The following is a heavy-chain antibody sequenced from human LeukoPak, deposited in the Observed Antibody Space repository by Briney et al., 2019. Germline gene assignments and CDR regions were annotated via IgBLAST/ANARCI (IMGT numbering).Heavy chain of an antibody. D-gene: IGHD6-19*01. V-gene: IGHV4-59*01. J-gene: IGHJ4*02. CDR3: ARDGVAGGFDY. CDR2: IHYSGST. Sequence: KPSATLSLTCTVSGGSIGSYYWNWIQQPPGKGLEWIGYIHYSGSTNHNASLKSRVTISVDTSKNQFSLKLSSVIAADTAVYYCARDGVAGGFDYWGQGTLVTVSS. CDR1: GGSIGSYY.